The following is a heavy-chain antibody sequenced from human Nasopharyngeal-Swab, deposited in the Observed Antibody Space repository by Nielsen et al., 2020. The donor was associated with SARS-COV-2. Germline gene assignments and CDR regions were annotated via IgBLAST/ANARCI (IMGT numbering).Heavy chain of an antibody. J-gene: IGHJ4*02. CDR3: ARDGRGYDYGGGLD. V-gene: IGHV3-30*04. Sequence: GGSLRLSCAASGFTFSTSVMHWVRQAPGKGLEWVALISYDGHIKYFADSVKGRLTISRENYKNTLYLQMNSLRADDTAVYYCARDGRGYDYGGGLDWGQRTLVTASS. D-gene: IGHD5-12*01. CDR2: ISYDGHIK. CDR1: GFTFSTSV.